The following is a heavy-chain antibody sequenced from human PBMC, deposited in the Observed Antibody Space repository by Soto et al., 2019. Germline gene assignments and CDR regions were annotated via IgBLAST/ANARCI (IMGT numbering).Heavy chain of an antibody. V-gene: IGHV3-30*18. CDR2: ISYDGSNK. J-gene: IGHJ4*02. CDR3: AKNALGVWLQLHY. D-gene: IGHD5-12*01. CDR1: GFTFSSYG. Sequence: GGSLRLSCAASGFTFSSYGMHWVRQAPGKGLEWVAVISYDGSNKYYADSVKGRFTISRDNSKNTLYLQMNSLRAEDTAVYYCAKNALGVWLQLHYWGQGTLVTVSS.